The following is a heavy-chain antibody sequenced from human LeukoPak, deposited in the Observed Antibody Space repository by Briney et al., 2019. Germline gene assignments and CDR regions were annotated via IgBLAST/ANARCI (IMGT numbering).Heavy chain of an antibody. CDR3: ARDRYSYGQLWFFQH. CDR2: IYYSGST. D-gene: IGHD5-18*01. CDR1: GGSISSSSYY. J-gene: IGHJ1*01. Sequence: SETLSLTCTVSGGSISSSSYYWGWIRQPPGKGLEWIGSIYYSGSTYYNPSLKSRVTISVDTSKNQFSLKLSSVTAADTAVYYCARDRYSYGQLWFFQHWGQGTLVTVSS. V-gene: IGHV4-39*07.